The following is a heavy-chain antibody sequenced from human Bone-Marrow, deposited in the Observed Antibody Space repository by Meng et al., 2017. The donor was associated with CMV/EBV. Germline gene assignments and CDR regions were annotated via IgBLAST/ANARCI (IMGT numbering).Heavy chain of an antibody. V-gene: IGHV3-30-3*01. J-gene: IGHJ4*02. CDR1: GLTFSRDS. Sequence: LSCAASGLTFSRDSVHWVRQAPGKGLDWVSVISHDGTIKYYAESVTGRFTISRDNSKNTLYLQMNSLRIEDTALYYCAGGTSARFDYWGQGILVTVSS. CDR3: AGGTSARFDY. CDR2: ISHDGTIK. D-gene: IGHD1-14*01.